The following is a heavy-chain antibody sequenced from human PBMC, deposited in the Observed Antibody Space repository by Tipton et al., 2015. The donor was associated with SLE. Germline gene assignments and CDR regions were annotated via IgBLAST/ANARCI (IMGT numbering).Heavy chain of an antibody. Sequence: GSLRLSFAASGFAFSSHWMHWVRQAPGKGLVWLSHINGDGSSTRYGDSVKGRFTISRENAKNSLYLQMNSLRAGDTAVYYCAREKDDSSTRSWFFDLWGRGTLVTVSS. D-gene: IGHD1-1*01. J-gene: IGHJ2*01. V-gene: IGHV3-74*01. CDR1: GFAFSSHW. CDR2: INGDGSST. CDR3: AREKDDSSTRSWFFDL.